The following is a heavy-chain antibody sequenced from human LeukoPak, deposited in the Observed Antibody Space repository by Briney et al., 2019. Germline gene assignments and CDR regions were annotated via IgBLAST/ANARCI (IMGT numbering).Heavy chain of an antibody. CDR3: ARESYSSSWYRLNYGMDV. CDR1: GYTFTSYG. CDR2: ISAYNGNT. J-gene: IGHJ6*02. D-gene: IGHD6-13*01. Sequence: ASVKVSCKASGYTFTSYGISWVRQAPGQGLEWMGWISAYNGNTNYAQKLQGRVTMTTDTSTSTAYMELRSLRSDDTAMYYCARESYSSSWYRLNYGMDVWGQGTTVTVSS. V-gene: IGHV1-18*01.